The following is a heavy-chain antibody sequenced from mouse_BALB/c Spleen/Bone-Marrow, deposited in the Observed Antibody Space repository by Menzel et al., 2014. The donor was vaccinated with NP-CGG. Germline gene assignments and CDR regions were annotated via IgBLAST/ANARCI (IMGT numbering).Heavy chain of an antibody. V-gene: IGHV1-5*01. D-gene: IGHD1-1*01. CDR2: IYPGNSDT. CDR1: GYSFTSYW. J-gene: IGHJ1*01. CDR3: AREDGLWYFDV. Sequence: EVQRVESGTVLTRPGASVKMSCKASGYSFTSYWMHWVKQRPGQGLEWIGAIYPGNSDTTYNQKFKGKAKLTAVTSSNTAYMQLSSLTSEDSAVYYCAREDGLWYFDVWGAGTTVTVSS.